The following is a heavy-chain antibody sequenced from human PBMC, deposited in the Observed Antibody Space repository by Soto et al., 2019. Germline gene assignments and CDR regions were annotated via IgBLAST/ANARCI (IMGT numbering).Heavy chain of an antibody. J-gene: IGHJ4*02. CDR2: IYYSGST. V-gene: IGHV4-31*03. Sequence: SETLSLTCTVSGGSISSGGYYWSWIRQHPGKGLEWIGYIYYSGSTYYNPSLKSRVTISVDTSKNQFSLKLSSVTAADTAVYYCAREGSSWPHTSFDYWRKRTLVTVSS. CDR3: AREGSSWPHTSFDY. D-gene: IGHD6-13*01. CDR1: GGSISSGGYY.